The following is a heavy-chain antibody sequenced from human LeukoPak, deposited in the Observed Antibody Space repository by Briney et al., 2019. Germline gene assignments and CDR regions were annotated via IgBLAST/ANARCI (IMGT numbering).Heavy chain of an antibody. CDR3: ARLFYCSGGSCYSYYYYMDV. CDR2: IYHSGST. J-gene: IGHJ6*03. CDR1: GYSISSGYY. D-gene: IGHD2-15*01. Sequence: SEILSLTCTVSGYSISSGYYWGWIRQPPGKGLEWIGNIYHSGSTYYNPSLKSRVTISVDTSKNQFSLKLSSVTAADTAVYYCARLFYCSGGSCYSYYYYMDVWGKGTTVTVSS. V-gene: IGHV4-38-2*02.